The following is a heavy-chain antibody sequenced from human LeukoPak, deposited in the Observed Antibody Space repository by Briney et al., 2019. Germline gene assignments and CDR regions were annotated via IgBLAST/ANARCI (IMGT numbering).Heavy chain of an antibody. V-gene: IGHV3-74*03. D-gene: IGHD1-26*01. CDR3: ARGNSGTSYVEYYYGMDV. CDR1: GFTFSRYW. J-gene: IGHJ6*02. CDR2: ISPDGSTT. Sequence: GGSLRLSCAASGFTFSRYWMHWVRQAPGKGLMWVSRISPDGSTTLYADSVKGRFTLSRDNSKNTLYLHMNSLRAEDTAVYYCARGNSGTSYVEYYYGMDVWGQGTTVTVSS.